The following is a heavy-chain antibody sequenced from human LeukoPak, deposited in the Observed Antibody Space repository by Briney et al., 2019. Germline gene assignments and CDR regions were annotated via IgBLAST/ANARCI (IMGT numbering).Heavy chain of an antibody. V-gene: IGHV1-69*13. J-gene: IGHJ4*02. Sequence: SVKVSCKASGYTFTSYAISWVRQAPGQGLEWMGGIIPIFGTANYAQKFQGRVTITADESTSTAYMELSSLRSEDTAVYYCARGGKYDFWSGYYDNYFDYWGQGTLVTVSS. CDR3: ARGGKYDFWSGYYDNYFDY. CDR1: GYTFTSYA. CDR2: IIPIFGTA. D-gene: IGHD3-3*01.